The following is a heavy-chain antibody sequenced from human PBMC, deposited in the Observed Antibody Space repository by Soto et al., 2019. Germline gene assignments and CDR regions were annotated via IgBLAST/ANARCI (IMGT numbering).Heavy chain of an antibody. CDR2: IYYSGST. Sequence: KNSETLSLTCTVSGGSISSYYWSWIRQPPGKGLEWIGYIYYSGSTNYNPSLKSRVTISVDTSKNQFSLKLSSVTAADTAVYYCARDSPRIKPYCSSTSCPYYYGMDVWGQGTTVTVSS. V-gene: IGHV4-59*01. CDR3: ARDSPRIKPYCSSTSCPYYYGMDV. D-gene: IGHD2-2*01. CDR1: GGSISSYY. J-gene: IGHJ6*02.